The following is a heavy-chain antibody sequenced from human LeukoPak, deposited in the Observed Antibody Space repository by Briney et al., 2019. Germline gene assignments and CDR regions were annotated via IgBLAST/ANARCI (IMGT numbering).Heavy chain of an antibody. CDR2: ISAYNGNT. CDR1: GYTFTSYG. D-gene: IGHD3-9*01. J-gene: IGHJ4*02. CDR3: ARDRYDILTGYPPRREIFDY. V-gene: IGHV1-18*01. Sequence: ASVKVSCTASGYTFTSYGISWVRQAPGQGLEWMGWISAYNGNTNYAQKLQGRVTMTTDTSTSTAYMELRSLRSDDTAVYYCARDRYDILTGYPPRREIFDYWGQGALVTVSS.